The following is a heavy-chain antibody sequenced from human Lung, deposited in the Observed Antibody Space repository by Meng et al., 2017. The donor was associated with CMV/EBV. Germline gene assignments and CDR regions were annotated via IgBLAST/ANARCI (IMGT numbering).Heavy chain of an antibody. J-gene: IGHJ4*02. CDR1: GGTFSSYT. V-gene: IGHV1-69*02. CDR3: ARVGYSGSYFTDY. Sequence: KISCKASGGTFSSYTISWVRQAPGQGLEWMGRIIPILGIAYYAQKFQGRVTITADKSTSTAYMELSSLRSEDTAVYYCARVGYSGSYFTDYWGQGTLVTVSS. CDR2: IIPILGIA. D-gene: IGHD1-26*01.